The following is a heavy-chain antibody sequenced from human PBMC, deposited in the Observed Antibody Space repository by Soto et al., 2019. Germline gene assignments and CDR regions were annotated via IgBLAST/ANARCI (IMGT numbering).Heavy chain of an antibody. J-gene: IGHJ5*02. Sequence: GGSLRLSCVASGFTFSSYWMSWVRQAPGKGLEWVANIKQDGSEKYYVDSVKGRFTISRDNAKNSLYLQMNSLRAEDTAVYYCARTVHDFWSGYYLKGAFDPWGQGTLVTVSS. CDR1: GFTFSSYW. CDR2: IKQDGSEK. V-gene: IGHV3-7*01. CDR3: ARTVHDFWSGYYLKGAFDP. D-gene: IGHD3-3*01.